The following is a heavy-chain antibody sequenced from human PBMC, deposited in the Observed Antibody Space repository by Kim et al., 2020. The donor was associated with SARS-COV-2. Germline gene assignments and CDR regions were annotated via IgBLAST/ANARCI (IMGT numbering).Heavy chain of an antibody. Sequence: GGSLRLSCVASGFTFNIFDFNWVRQAPGKGLEWVSYISRSGGAIYYADSVRGRFIVARDNNKNSIYLRMHSLRAETTAVYFCARALQYYYYMDIWGKGTT. CDR2: ISRSGGAI. V-gene: IGHV3-48*03. CDR3: ARALQYYYYMDI. CDR1: GFTFNIFD. J-gene: IGHJ6*03.